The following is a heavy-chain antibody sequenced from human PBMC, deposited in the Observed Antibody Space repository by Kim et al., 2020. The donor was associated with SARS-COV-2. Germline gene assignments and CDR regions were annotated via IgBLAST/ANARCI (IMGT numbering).Heavy chain of an antibody. D-gene: IGHD3-22*01. V-gene: IGHV4-34*01. CDR2: INHSGST. CDR1: GGSFSGYY. Sequence: SETLSLTCAVYGGSFSGYYWSWIRQPPGKGLEWIGEINHSGSTNYNPSLKSRVTISVDTSKNQFSLKLSSVTAADTAVYYCARDGGDYYDSSGYFYWGQGTLVTVSS. J-gene: IGHJ4*02. CDR3: ARDGGDYYDSSGYFY.